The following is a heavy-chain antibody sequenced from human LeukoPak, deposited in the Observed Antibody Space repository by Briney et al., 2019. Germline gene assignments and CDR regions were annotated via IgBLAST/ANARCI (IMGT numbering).Heavy chain of an antibody. D-gene: IGHD5-12*01. CDR2: IDPSDSYA. CDR3: ATAVAPYYYYYGMDV. CDR1: GYSFTSYW. V-gene: IGHV5-10-1*01. Sequence: GESLKISCKGSGYSFTSYWIGWVRQMPGKGLEWMGRIDPSDSYANYSPSFQGHVTISADKSISTAYLQWSSLKASDTAMYYCATAVAPYYYYYGMDVWGQGTTVTVSS. J-gene: IGHJ6*02.